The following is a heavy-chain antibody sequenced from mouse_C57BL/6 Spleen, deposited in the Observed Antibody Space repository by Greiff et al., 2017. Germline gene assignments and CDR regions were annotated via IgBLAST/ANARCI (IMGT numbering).Heavy chain of an antibody. CDR3: ARSFNYYGSDY. CDR2: IYPGDGDT. V-gene: IGHV1-80*01. CDR1: GYAFSSYW. Sequence: VKLQESGAELVKPGASVKISCKASGYAFSSYWMNWVKQRPGKGLEWIGQIYPGDGDTNYNGKFKGKATLTADKSSSTAYMQLSSLTSEDSAVYFCARSFNYYGSDYWGQGTTLTVSS. D-gene: IGHD1-1*01. J-gene: IGHJ2*01.